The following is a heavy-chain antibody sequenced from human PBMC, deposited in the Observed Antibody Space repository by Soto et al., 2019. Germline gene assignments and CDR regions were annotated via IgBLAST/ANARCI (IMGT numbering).Heavy chain of an antibody. CDR3: TTDAARRAAAGSGY. V-gene: IGHV3-15*07. J-gene: IGHJ4*02. CDR1: GFPFKNAW. D-gene: IGHD6-13*01. Sequence: GGSLRLSCAASGFPFKNAWMNWVRQAPGKGLEWVGRIKRKIEGETTDYAAHVRGRFTISRDDSENTLFLQMNSLQAEDTAIYYCTTDAARRAAAGSGYWGQGTLVTVSS. CDR2: IKRKIEGETT.